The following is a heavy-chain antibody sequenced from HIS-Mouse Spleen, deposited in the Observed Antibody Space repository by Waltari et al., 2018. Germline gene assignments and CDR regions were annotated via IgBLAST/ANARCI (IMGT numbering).Heavy chain of an antibody. CDR1: GSSITSGAY. V-gene: IGHV4-38-2*02. D-gene: IGHD6-19*01. CDR2: IYHSGST. Sequence: QVQLQESGPGLVKPSETLSLTCTVSGSSITSGAYWGWIRQPPGQGREWIGSIYHSGSTYYNPSLKSRVTISVDTSKNQFSLKLSSVTAADTAVYYCARAPPSYSSGWYPSYFQHWGQGTLVTVSS. J-gene: IGHJ1*01. CDR3: ARAPPSYSSGWYPSYFQH.